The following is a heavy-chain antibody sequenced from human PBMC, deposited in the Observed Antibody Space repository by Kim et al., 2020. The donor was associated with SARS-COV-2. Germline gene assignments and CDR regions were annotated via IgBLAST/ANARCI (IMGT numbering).Heavy chain of an antibody. D-gene: IGHD6-13*01. CDR1: GYTFTSYY. J-gene: IGHJ4*02. Sequence: ASVKVSCKASGYTFTSYYMHWVRQAPGQGLEWMGIINPSGGSTSYAQKFQGRVTMTRDTSTSTVYMELSSLRSEDTAVYYCAGSSSWYEMFDYWGQGTLVTVSS. CDR2: INPSGGST. CDR3: AGSSSWYEMFDY. V-gene: IGHV1-46*01.